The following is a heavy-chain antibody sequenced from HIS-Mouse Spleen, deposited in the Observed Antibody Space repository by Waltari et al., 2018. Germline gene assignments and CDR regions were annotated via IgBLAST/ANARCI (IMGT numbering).Heavy chain of an antibody. CDR1: GGSFSGYY. CDR2: INHSGST. CDR3: AREPKRRYSYGYWYFDL. J-gene: IGHJ2*01. Sequence: QVQLQQWGAGLLKPSETLSLTCAVYGGSFSGYYWSWIRPPPGKGLEWIGEINHSGSTNYNPSLKSRVTISVDTSKNQFSLKLSSVTAADTAVYYCAREPKRRYSYGYWYFDLWGRGTLVTVSS. D-gene: IGHD5-18*01. V-gene: IGHV4-34*01.